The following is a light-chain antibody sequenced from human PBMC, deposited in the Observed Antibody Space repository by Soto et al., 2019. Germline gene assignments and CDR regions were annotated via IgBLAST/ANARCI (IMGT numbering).Light chain of an antibody. CDR2: EVS. CDR3: SSYAGSNNLGV. Sequence: QSALTQPPSASGSPGQSVTISCTGTINDVGGYNYVSWYQQLPGKAPKLTIFEVSKRPSGVPDRFSGSKSGNTASLTVSGLQAEDEADYYCSSYAGSNNLGVFGGGTKVTVL. CDR1: INDVGGYNY. J-gene: IGLJ3*02. V-gene: IGLV2-8*01.